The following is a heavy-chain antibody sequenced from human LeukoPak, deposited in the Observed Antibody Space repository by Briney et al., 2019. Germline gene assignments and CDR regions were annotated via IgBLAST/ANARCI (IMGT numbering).Heavy chain of an antibody. J-gene: IGHJ5*02. Sequence: PGGSLRLSCAASGFTFSNYWMSWVRQAPGKGREWVANIKQDGSEKYYVDSVKGRFTISRDNAKNSLYLQMNSLRAEDTAVYYCASRGYSYGYGNWFDPWGQGTLVTVSS. CDR2: IKQDGSEK. V-gene: IGHV3-7*01. CDR3: ASRGYSYGYGNWFDP. D-gene: IGHD5-18*01. CDR1: GFTFSNYW.